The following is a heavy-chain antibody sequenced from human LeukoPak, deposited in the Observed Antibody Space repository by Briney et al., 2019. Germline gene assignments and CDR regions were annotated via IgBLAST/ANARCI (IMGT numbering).Heavy chain of an antibody. D-gene: IGHD2-2*01. CDR3: ARDGGYCSSTSCHHDY. V-gene: IGHV1-69*13. Sequence: ASVKVSCKASGGTFSSYGISWVRQAPGQGLEWMGGIIPIFGTANYAQKFQGRVTITADESTSTAYMELSSLRSEDTAVYYCARDGGYCSSTSCHHDYWGQGTLVTVSS. CDR2: IIPIFGTA. CDR1: GGTFSSYG. J-gene: IGHJ4*02.